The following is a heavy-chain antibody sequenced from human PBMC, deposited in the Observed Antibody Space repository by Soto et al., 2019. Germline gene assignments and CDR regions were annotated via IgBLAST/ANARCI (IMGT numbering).Heavy chain of an antibody. Sequence: QVQLVQSGAEVKKPGASVKVSCKASGYTFTSYGITWVRQAPGQGLEWMGWISADNGNTNYAQKLQGRVTMTTDTSTSPAYVELRSLRSDDTAVYYCARDRVGYSSGWYYAFDIWGQGTMVTVSS. V-gene: IGHV1-18*01. CDR1: GYTFTSYG. D-gene: IGHD6-19*01. CDR3: ARDRVGYSSGWYYAFDI. CDR2: ISADNGNT. J-gene: IGHJ3*02.